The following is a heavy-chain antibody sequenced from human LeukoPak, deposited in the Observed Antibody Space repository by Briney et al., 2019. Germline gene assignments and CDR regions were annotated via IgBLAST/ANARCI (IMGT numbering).Heavy chain of an antibody. Sequence: GGSLRLSCAASGFTFSNYEMNWVRQTPGKGLEWVSFISDNGKAKSYVDSVRGRFIISRDNAKTSLFLQMSSLRVEDTAVYYCARARIAAPLLDYWGPGTLVTVSS. CDR1: GFTFSNYE. J-gene: IGHJ4*02. CDR2: ISDNGKAK. V-gene: IGHV3-48*03. D-gene: IGHD6-13*01. CDR3: ARARIAAPLLDY.